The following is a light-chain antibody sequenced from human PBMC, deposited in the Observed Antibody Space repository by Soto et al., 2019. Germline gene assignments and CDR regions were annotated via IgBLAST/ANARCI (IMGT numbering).Light chain of an antibody. CDR1: QSVSSSY. CDR2: GAS. Sequence: EIVLTQSPGTLSLSPGERATLSCRASQSVSSSYLAWYQQKPGEAPRLLIYGASSRATGIPDRFSGSGSGTDFTLTSSRLEPEDVAVYYCQRYGMRWTFGQGTKVEIK. CDR3: QRYGMRWT. V-gene: IGKV3-20*01. J-gene: IGKJ1*01.